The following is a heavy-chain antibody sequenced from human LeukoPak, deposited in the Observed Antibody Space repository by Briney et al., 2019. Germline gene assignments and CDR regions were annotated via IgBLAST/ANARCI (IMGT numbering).Heavy chain of an antibody. Sequence: SETLSLTXAVSGYSISSGSYWGWIRQPPGKRLEWIESIYHSGTTYYNPSVKSRVTISVDTSKNQFSLKLSSVTAADTAVYYCARGTHIVVVPAAILFDPWSQGTLVTVSS. CDR1: GYSISSGSY. J-gene: IGHJ5*02. D-gene: IGHD2-2*01. V-gene: IGHV4-38-2*01. CDR3: ARGTHIVVVPAAILFDP. CDR2: IYHSGTT.